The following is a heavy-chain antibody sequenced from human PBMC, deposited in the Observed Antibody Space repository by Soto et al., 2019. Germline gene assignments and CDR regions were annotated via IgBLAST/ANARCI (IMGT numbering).Heavy chain of an antibody. CDR3: ARVKMVRGVIRGHDYYFDY. J-gene: IGHJ4*02. V-gene: IGHV4-59*01. CDR2: IYYSGST. D-gene: IGHD3-10*01. CDR1: GGSISSYY. Sequence: ASETLSLTCTVSGGSISSYYWSWIRQPPGKGLEWIGYIYYSGSTNYNPSLKSRVTISVDTSKNQFSLKLSSVTAADTAVYYCARVKMVRGVIRGHDYYFDYWGQGTLVTVSS.